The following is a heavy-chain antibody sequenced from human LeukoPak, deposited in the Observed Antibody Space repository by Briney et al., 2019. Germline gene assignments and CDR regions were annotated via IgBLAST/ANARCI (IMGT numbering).Heavy chain of an antibody. CDR1: GGSFSGYY. Sequence: SETLSLTCAVYGGSFSGYYWSWIRQPPGKGLEWIGEINHSGSTNYNPSLKSRVTISVDTSKNQFSLKLSSVTAADTAVYYCARGRDSGSWYENWFDPWGQGTLVTVSS. CDR3: ARGRDSGSWYENWFDP. V-gene: IGHV4-34*01. D-gene: IGHD6-13*01. J-gene: IGHJ5*02. CDR2: INHSGST.